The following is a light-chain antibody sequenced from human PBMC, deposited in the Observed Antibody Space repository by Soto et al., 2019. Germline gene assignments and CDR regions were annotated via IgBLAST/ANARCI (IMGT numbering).Light chain of an antibody. V-gene: IGKV3-15*01. CDR1: QSVNSN. CDR3: QQYNNWPPRFT. J-gene: IGKJ2*01. CDR2: GAS. Sequence: EIVMTQSPATLSVSPGERATLSCRASQSVNSNLAWYQQRPGQAPRLLIYGASTRATGVPARFSGSGSGTEVTLTLSSLQSEDFAVYYCQQYNNWPPRFTFGQGTKLEI.